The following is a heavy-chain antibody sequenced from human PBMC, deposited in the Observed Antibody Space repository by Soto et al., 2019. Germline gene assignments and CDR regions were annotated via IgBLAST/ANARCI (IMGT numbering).Heavy chain of an antibody. Sequence: SETLSLTCTVSGASIRSTDYYWSWIRQAPGKGLEWIGYVYYTGSTYYNPSLMSRLTISVDTSKNQFSQKLSSVTAADTAVYYSARDRRSRRDVWGQGTTVTVSS. D-gene: IGHD6-6*01. V-gene: IGHV4-30-4*02. CDR2: VYYTGST. CDR1: GASIRSTDYY. CDR3: ARDRRSRRDV. J-gene: IGHJ6*02.